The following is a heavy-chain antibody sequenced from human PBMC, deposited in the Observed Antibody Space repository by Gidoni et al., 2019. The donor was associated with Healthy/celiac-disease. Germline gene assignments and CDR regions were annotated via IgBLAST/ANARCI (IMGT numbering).Heavy chain of an antibody. J-gene: IGHJ4*02. CDR1: GFTFDDYA. CDR2: ISWNSGSL. Sequence: EVQLVESGGGLVQPGRSLRLSCAASGFTFDDYAMLWVRQAPGKGLEWVSGISWNSGSLGYADSVKGRFTISRDNAKNSLYLQMNSLRAEDTALYYCAKAIAPYYGSGSYGFDYWGQGTLVTVSS. D-gene: IGHD3-10*01. CDR3: AKAIAPYYGSGSYGFDY. V-gene: IGHV3-9*01.